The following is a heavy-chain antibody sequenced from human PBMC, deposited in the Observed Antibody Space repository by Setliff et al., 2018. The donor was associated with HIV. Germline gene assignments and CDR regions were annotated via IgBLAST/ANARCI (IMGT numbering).Heavy chain of an antibody. CDR1: GGSLNDYS. CDR2: VNLPKTL. V-gene: IGHV4-34*01. Sequence: SETLSLTCAVYGGSLNDYSWNWIRQSPGKGLEWIGEVNLPKTLNYNPSLESRITISVDTSKKQFSLDLSSVTAADTAVYFCARAIVKTGYHTKSRVFDYWGQGTLGTVSS. J-gene: IGHJ4*02. CDR3: ARAIVKTGYHTKSRVFDY. D-gene: IGHD3-9*01.